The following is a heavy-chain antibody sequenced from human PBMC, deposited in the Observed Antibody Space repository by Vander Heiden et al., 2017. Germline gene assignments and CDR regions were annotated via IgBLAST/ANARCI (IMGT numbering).Heavy chain of an antibody. Sequence: QVLFVPSGSEVTTTWTSVQVSCKASGGTFSNNAISWVRQAPGQGLEWMGGVIPVFTPANYARKFQGRVTITADNSTSTAYMELNSLRSDDTAVYYCARHRGDDYGNPGIHYYYFYAMDVWGQGTTVTVSS. D-gene: IGHD5-12*01. CDR2: VIPVFTPA. CDR1: GGTFSNNA. V-gene: IGHV1-69*06. J-gene: IGHJ6*02. CDR3: ARHRGDDYGNPGIHYYYFYAMDV.